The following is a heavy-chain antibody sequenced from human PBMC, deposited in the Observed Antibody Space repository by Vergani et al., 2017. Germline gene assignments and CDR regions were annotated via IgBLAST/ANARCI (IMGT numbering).Heavy chain of an antibody. Sequence: QVQLQQWGAGLLKPSETLSLTCAVYGGSFSGYYWSWIRQPPGKGLEWIGEINHSGSTNYNPSLKSRVTISVDTSKNQFSLKLSSVTAADTAVYYCARGYCXSTSCPLSLTNYYYYMDVWGKGTTVTVSS. CDR1: GGSFSGYY. CDR2: INHSGST. CDR3: ARGYCXSTSCPLSLTNYYYYMDV. J-gene: IGHJ6*03. D-gene: IGHD2-2*01. V-gene: IGHV4-34*01.